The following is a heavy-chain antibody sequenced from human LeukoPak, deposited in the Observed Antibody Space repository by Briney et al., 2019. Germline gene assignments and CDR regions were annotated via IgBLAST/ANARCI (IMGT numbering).Heavy chain of an antibody. J-gene: IGHJ5*02. CDR3: TTSSWGNPVS. CDR1: GLTFIDAY. V-gene: IGHV3-15*01. CDR2: IKSTPDGGTT. D-gene: IGHD3-16*01. Sequence: GGSLRLSCAVSGLTFIDAYMTWVRQAPGRALEWVGLIKSTPDGGTTHYAAPVRGRFTVSRDDSKNTLFLQMNSLKTEDTAVYYCTTSSWGNPVSWGQGTLVIVSS.